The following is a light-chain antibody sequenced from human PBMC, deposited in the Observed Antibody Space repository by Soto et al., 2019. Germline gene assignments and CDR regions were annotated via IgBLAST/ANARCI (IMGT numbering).Light chain of an antibody. J-gene: IGKJ1*01. CDR1: QSVSNNY. V-gene: IGKV3D-20*02. CDR3: QQPSNSPWT. CDR2: AIS. Sequence: EIVLTQSPGTLSLSPGESAALSCRASQSVSNNYLVWYRQKPGQAPRLLIYAISSRAAGIPDRFSGSGSGTDFTLTITRLEPEDSAVYYCQQPSNSPWTFGQGTRVEI.